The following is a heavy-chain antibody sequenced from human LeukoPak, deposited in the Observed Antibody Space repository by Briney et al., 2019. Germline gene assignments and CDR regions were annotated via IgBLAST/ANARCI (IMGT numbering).Heavy chain of an antibody. CDR2: IRSDGINK. V-gene: IGHV3-30*02. CDR3: AKDRATITMVRGVLDY. D-gene: IGHD3-10*01. J-gene: IGHJ4*02. CDR1: GFTFSTYG. Sequence: GGSLRLSCAASGFTFSTYGMHWVRQAPGKGLEWVAFIRSDGINKYYADSVKGRFTISRDNSKNTLYLQMNSLRAEDTAVYYCAKDRATITMVRGVLDYWGQGTLVTVSS.